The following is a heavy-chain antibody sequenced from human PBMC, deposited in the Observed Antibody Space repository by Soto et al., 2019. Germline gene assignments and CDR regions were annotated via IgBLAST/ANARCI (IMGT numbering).Heavy chain of an antibody. CDR2: INSDGSST. D-gene: IGHD6-13*01. V-gene: IGHV3-74*01. Sequence: EVQLVESGGGLVQPGGSLRLSCAASGLTFSSYWMHWVRQAPGKGLVWVSSINSDGSSTYYADSVKGRFTISRDNAKNTVFVKMHSQRAEDAAVYFCTRNSSWYYFDHWGPGTLVTGFS. J-gene: IGHJ4*02. CDR1: GLTFSSYW. CDR3: TRNSSWYYFDH.